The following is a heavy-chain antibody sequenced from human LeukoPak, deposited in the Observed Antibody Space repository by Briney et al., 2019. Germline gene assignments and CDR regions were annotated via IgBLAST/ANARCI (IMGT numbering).Heavy chain of an antibody. CDR3: AREGVAEKIDY. CDR1: GFTFSSYS. Sequence: GGSLRLSCAASGFTFSSYSMNWVRQAPGKGLEWVSYISSSSSTIYYADSVKGRFTISRDNAKNSLYLQMNSLRAEDTALYYRAREGVAEKIDYWGQGTLVTVSS. J-gene: IGHJ4*02. V-gene: IGHV3-48*04. D-gene: IGHD6-19*01. CDR2: ISSSSSTI.